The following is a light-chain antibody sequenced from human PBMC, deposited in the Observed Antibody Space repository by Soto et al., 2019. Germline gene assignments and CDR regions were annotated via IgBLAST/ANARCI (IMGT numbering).Light chain of an antibody. V-gene: IGLV1-40*01. CDR1: GSSLGPGFD. Sequence: QSVLTQPPSVSGVPGQWSTTPCIGGGSSLGPGFDVHWYQQLPRTAPKLLIYGNTDRPSGVPDRCSGSKSGTSAPLAITGLQAEDEADYYCQSYDSRLGGSVFGTGTKVTVL. CDR3: QSYDSRLGGSV. CDR2: GNT. J-gene: IGLJ1*01.